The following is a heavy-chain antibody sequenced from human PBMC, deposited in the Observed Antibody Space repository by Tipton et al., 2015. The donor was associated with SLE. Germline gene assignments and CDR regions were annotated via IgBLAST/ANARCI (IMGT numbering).Heavy chain of an antibody. V-gene: IGHV3-7*01. Sequence: SLRLSCAASGFSFSSYWMSWVRQAPGKGLEWVANIKQDGSEKYYVDSVKGRFTISRDNAKNSLYLQMNSLRAEDTAAYYCARDLYQLLTDWYFDLWGRGTLVTVSS. CDR2: IKQDGSEK. J-gene: IGHJ2*01. D-gene: IGHD2-2*01. CDR1: GFSFSSYW. CDR3: ARDLYQLLTDWYFDL.